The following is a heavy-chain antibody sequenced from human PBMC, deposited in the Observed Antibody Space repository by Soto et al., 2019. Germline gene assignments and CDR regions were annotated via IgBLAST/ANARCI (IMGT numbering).Heavy chain of an antibody. D-gene: IGHD3-10*01. Sequence: QVQLVESGGGVVQPGRSLRLSCAASGFTFSSYGMHWVRQAPGKGLEWVAVIWYDGSNKYYADSVKGRFTISRDNSKTTLYLQMNSLRAEDTAVYYCARDDYYGSGSLDYWGQGTLVTVSS. V-gene: IGHV3-33*01. J-gene: IGHJ4*02. CDR2: IWYDGSNK. CDR1: GFTFSSYG. CDR3: ARDDYYGSGSLDY.